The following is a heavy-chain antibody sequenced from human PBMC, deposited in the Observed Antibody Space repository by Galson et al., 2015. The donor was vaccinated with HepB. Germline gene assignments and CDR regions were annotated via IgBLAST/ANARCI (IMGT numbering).Heavy chain of an antibody. D-gene: IGHD3-10*01. CDR1: GYTFTSYG. CDR3: AKSRGGLFFDY. J-gene: IGHJ4*02. V-gene: IGHV1-3*01. CDR2: INAGVGNT. Sequence: SVKISCKASGYTFTSYGIHWVRQAPGQSLEWMGWINAGVGNTKYSQKFQGRVTITRDTSASTAYVELSSLRSEDTAVYYCAKSRGGLFFDYWGQGTLVTVSS.